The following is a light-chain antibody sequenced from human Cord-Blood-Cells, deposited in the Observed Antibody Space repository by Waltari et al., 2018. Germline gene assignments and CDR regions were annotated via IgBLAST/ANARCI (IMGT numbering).Light chain of an antibody. J-gene: IGKJ1*01. Sequence: DIQMTQPPSTLSASVGDRVTITCRASQSISSWLAWYQQKPGKAPKLLIYDASSLESGVPSRFSGSGSGTEFTLTISSLQPDDFATYYCQQYKSYGTFGQGTKVEIK. V-gene: IGKV1-5*01. CDR1: QSISSW. CDR2: DAS. CDR3: QQYKSYGT.